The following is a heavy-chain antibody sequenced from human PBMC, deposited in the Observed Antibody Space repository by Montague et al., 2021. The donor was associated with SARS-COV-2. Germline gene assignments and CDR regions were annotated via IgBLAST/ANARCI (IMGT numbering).Heavy chain of an antibody. CDR3: ASKSGSYYNYFDL. V-gene: IGHV4-31*03. Sequence: TLSLTCSVSGGSISSANWCWSWNHPHQGKGLEVIVYIYYSGNSFYNPSLKSRLTISVDTSKNRFSLRLSSVTAADTAIYFCASKSGSYYNYFDLWGQGTLVTVSS. CDR1: GGSISSANWC. D-gene: IGHD1-26*01. J-gene: IGHJ4*02. CDR2: IYYSGNS.